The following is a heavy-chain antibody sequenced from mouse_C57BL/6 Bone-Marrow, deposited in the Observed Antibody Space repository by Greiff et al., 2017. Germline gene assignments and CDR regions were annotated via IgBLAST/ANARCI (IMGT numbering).Heavy chain of an antibody. V-gene: IGHV5-6*02. J-gene: IGHJ3*01. Sequence: EVKLVESGGDLVKPGGSLKLSCAASGFTFSSYGMSWVRQTPDKRLEWVATISSGGSYTYYPDSVKGRFTMSRDNAKNTLYLQLSSLKSEDTAMYYCDRRRCIVTTGWFAYWGQGTLVTVSA. CDR1: GFTFSSYG. CDR2: ISSGGSYT. CDR3: DRRRCIVTTGWFAY. D-gene: IGHD2-5*01.